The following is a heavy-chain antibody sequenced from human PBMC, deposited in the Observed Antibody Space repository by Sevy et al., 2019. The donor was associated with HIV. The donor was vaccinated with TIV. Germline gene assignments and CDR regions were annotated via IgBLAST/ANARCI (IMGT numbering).Heavy chain of an antibody. D-gene: IGHD1-26*01. V-gene: IGHV1-69*06. CDR1: GGTFSSYA. Sequence: ASVKVSCKASGGTFSSYAISWVRQAPGQGLEWMGGIIPIFGTANYAQRFQGRVTITADKSTSTAYMELSSLRSEDTAVYYCARDFGGSFTYYFDYWGQGTLVTVSS. CDR3: ARDFGGSFTYYFDY. J-gene: IGHJ4*02. CDR2: IIPIFGTA.